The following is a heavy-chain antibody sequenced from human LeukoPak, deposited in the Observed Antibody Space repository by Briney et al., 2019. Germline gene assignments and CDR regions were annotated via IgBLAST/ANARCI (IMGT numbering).Heavy chain of an antibody. V-gene: IGHV4-61*02. CDR2: IYTSGST. J-gene: IGHJ6*03. Sequence: SQTLSLTCTVSGGSISSGSYYWSWIRQPAGKGLEWIGRIYTSGSTNYNPSLKSRVTISVVTSKNQFSLKLSSVTAADTAVYYCARAPGSGYLYHYYYYYMDVWGKGTTVTVSS. CDR1: GGSISSGSYY. D-gene: IGHD3-3*01. CDR3: ARAPGSGYLYHYYYYYMDV.